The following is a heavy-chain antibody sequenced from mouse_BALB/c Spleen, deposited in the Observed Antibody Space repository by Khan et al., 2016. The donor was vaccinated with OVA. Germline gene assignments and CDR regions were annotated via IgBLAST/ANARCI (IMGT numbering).Heavy chain of an antibody. V-gene: IGHV1-20*02. J-gene: IGHJ2*03. CDR1: GYSFTGYF. Sequence: VRLQQSGPELVKPGASVKISCKASGYSFTGYFMNWLMQSHGKSLEWIGRINPHIGETFYNQKFKDKATLTVDDSSSTAHLELRSLASEDSAVYYWTRILRSVFDYWGQGTRVTVSA. CDR3: TRILRSVFDY. D-gene: IGHD1-1*01. CDR2: INPHIGET.